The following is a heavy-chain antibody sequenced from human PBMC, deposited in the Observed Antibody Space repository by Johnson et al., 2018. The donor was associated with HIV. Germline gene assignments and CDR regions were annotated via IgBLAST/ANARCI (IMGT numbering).Heavy chain of an antibody. CDR1: GFTFSSYG. J-gene: IGHJ3*02. D-gene: IGHD6-13*01. Sequence: VESGGGVVQPGGSLRLSCAASGFTFSSYGMHWVRQAPGKGLEWVAFIRYDGSEKHYVDSVQGRFIISRDNAKNSLYLQMNSLRAEDTAVYYCAKSERAAAVPDAFDIWGQGTMVTVSS. CDR2: IRYDGSEK. CDR3: AKSERAAAVPDAFDI. V-gene: IGHV3-30*02.